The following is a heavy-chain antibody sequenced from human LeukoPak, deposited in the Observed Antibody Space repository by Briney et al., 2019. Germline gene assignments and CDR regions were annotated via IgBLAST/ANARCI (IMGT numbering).Heavy chain of an antibody. J-gene: IGHJ3*01. D-gene: IGHD4-17*01. Sequence: PGGSLRLSCAASGFTFSSNAMSWVRQAPGKGLEHVSGISSNGIYTYYANSVKGRFTISRDNSKNTLYLQMGSLRPEDMGVYYCARGPTVITFNAFDVWGQGTMVTVSS. V-gene: IGHV3-64*01. CDR3: ARGPTVITFNAFDV. CDR2: ISSNGIYT. CDR1: GFTFSSNA.